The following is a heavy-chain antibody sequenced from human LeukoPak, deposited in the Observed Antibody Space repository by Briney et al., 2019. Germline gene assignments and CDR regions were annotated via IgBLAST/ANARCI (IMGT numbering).Heavy chain of an antibody. J-gene: IGHJ3*02. CDR3: VRGGIRVSGIDAFDI. D-gene: IGHD5/OR15-5a*01. V-gene: IGHV3-13*01. Sequence: GESLRLSCAASGFTFRDYDMHWVRQAPGRGLEWVSAIGIGDDTHYPDSVKGRFTISREDAKNSLYLQMSSLRDGDTAMYYCVRGGIRVSGIDAFDIWGQGTMVTVSS. CDR1: GFTFRDYD. CDR2: IGIGDDT.